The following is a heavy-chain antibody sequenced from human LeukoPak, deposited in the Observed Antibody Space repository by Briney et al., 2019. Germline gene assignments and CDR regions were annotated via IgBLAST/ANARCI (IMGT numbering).Heavy chain of an antibody. CDR2: IYYSGGT. J-gene: IGHJ4*02. CDR3: ARDRGPGVLDY. Sequence: SETLSLTCTVSGGSISSGGYYWSWIRQHPGKGLEWIGYIYYSGGTYYNPSLKSRVTISVDTPKNQFSLKLSSVTAADTAVYYCARDRGPGVLDYWGQGTLVTVSS. CDR1: GGSISSGGYY. D-gene: IGHD3-10*01. V-gene: IGHV4-31*03.